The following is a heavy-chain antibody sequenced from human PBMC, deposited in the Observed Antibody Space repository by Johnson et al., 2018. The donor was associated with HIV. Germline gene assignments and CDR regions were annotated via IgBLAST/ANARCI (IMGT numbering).Heavy chain of an antibody. J-gene: IGHJ3*02. CDR1: GFTVSSNY. CDR2: IYSGAST. D-gene: IGHD3-22*01. V-gene: IGHV3-53*01. Sequence: VQLVESGGGLIQPGGSLRLSCAASGFTVSSNYMSWVRQAPGKGLEWVSAIYSGASTYYADSVTRRFTISRDNSKNTLYLQMNSLRAEDTAVYYCARDLTYYYDSSTYVRAFDIWGQGTMVTVSS. CDR3: ARDLTYYYDSSTYVRAFDI.